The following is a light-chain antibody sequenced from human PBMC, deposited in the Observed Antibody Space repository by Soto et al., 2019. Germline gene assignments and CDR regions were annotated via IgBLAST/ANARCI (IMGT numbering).Light chain of an antibody. J-gene: IGKJ4*01. CDR1: QSISSY. CDR2: DPS. CDR3: KHYNNWPLA. V-gene: IGKV3-15*01. Sequence: EIVMTQSPATLSVSPGERATLSCRASQSISSYLPWYQQKPDQAPRLLIYDPSTRATGIPARFSGSGSGTEFTLTISSLQSEDFAVYYCKHYNNWPLAFGGGTKVEIK.